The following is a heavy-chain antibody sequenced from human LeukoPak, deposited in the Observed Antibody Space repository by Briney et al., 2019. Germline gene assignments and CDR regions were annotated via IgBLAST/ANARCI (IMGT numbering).Heavy chain of an antibody. D-gene: IGHD4-17*01. V-gene: IGHV3-64*01. CDR2: ISSNGGST. J-gene: IGHJ4*02. CDR3: ARDRGDYEGGLDY. Sequence: PGGSLRLSCAASGFTFSSYAMHWVRQAPGKGLEYVSAISSNGGSTYYANSVKGRFTISRDNSKNTLYLQMGSLRAEDMAVYYCARDRGDYEGGLDYWGQGTLVTVSS. CDR1: GFTFSSYA.